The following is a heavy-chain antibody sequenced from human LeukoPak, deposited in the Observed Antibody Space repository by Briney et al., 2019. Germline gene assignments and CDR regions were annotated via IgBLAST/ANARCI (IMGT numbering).Heavy chain of an antibody. J-gene: IGHJ4*02. Sequence: ASVKVSCKASGYTFTGYYMHWVRQAPGQGLEWMGWTNPNSGGTNYAQKFQGRVTMTRDTSISTAYMELSRLRSDDTAVYYCARLLRNIAAAVYFFDYWGQGTLVTVSS. CDR3: ARLLRNIAAAVYFFDY. D-gene: IGHD6-13*01. V-gene: IGHV1-2*02. CDR2: TNPNSGGT. CDR1: GYTFTGYY.